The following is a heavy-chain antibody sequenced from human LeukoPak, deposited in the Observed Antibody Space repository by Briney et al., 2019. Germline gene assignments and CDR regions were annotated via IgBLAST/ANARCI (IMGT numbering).Heavy chain of an antibody. CDR1: GGSFSGYY. CDR2: INHSGST. V-gene: IGHV4-34*01. D-gene: IGHD1-26*01. J-gene: IGHJ4*02. CDR3: ARESYGKGYI. Sequence: SETLSLTCAVYGGSFSGYYWSWIRQPPGKGLEWIGEINHSGSTNYNPSLKSRVTISVDTSKNQFSLKLSSVTAADTAVYYCARESYGKGYIWGQGTLVTVSS.